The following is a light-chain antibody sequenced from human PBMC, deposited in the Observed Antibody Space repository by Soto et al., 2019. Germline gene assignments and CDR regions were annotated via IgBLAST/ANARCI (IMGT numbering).Light chain of an antibody. CDR1: QSISSY. V-gene: IGKV1-39*01. CDR3: QQSYSTPPIT. J-gene: IGKJ5*01. CDR2: AAS. Sequence: DIQMTQSPSSLSASVGDRVTITCRASQSISSYLNWYQQKPGKAPKLLIYAASSLQSGVPPRFSGSVSGTDFTLTISSLQPEDFATYYCQQSYSTPPITFGQETRLEIK.